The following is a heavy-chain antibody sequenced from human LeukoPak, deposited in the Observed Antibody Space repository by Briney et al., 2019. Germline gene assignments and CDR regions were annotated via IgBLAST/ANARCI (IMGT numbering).Heavy chain of an antibody. D-gene: IGHD4-17*01. J-gene: IGHJ4*02. V-gene: IGHV4-34*01. CDR2: INHSGYT. CDR1: GVSFNDYY. CDR3: ARMTTGHDY. Sequence: SEPLSLTCAVSGVSFNDYYWSWVRQTPGKGLEWIGEINHSGYTNDSPSLKSRVTLSIDTSRKQFSLNLRSVTVADTGIYYCARMTTGHDYWGQGTLVTVSS.